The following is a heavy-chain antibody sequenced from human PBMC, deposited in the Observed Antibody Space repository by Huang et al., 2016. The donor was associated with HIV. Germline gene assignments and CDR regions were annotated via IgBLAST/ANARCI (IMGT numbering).Heavy chain of an antibody. V-gene: IGHV3-30*02. CDR3: AKFGSSGYLPRYSFDY. CDR1: GFTFSSYG. D-gene: IGHD3-22*01. Sequence: QVQLVESGGGVVQPGGSLRLSCAASGFTFSSYGMHWVRQAPGKGLEWVAFIHYDGSNRYYADSVKGLFTISRDNSKNTLYLQMNSLRAEDTAVYFCAKFGSSGYLPRYSFDYWGQGTLVTVSS. J-gene: IGHJ4*02. CDR2: IHYDGSNR.